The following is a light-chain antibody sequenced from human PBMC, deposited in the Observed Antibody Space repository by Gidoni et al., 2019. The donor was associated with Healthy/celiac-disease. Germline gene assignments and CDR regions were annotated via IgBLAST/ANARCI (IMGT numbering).Light chain of an antibody. CDR1: QGISSW. Sequence: DRQMTQSPSSVAASVGDRVTITCRASQGISSWLVWDQQKPGNAPKLLIYAASSLQSGVPSRISGSGSGKDFTRTSSSLQPEDVATYYCQHANSFPYTFGQGTKLEIK. J-gene: IGKJ2*01. V-gene: IGKV1-12*01. CDR2: AAS. CDR3: QHANSFPYT.